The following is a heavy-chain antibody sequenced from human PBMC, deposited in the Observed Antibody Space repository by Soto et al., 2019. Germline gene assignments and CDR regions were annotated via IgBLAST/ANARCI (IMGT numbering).Heavy chain of an antibody. CDR1: GFDFSTFG. V-gene: IGHV3-21*01. D-gene: IGHD3-3*01. J-gene: IGHJ4*02. CDR3: ARDWTYYDFWSGYSLPFDY. Sequence: GGSLRLSCAASGFDFSTFGMNWVRQAPGKGLEWVSSISSSSSYIYYADSVKGRFTISRDNAKNSLYLQMNSLRAEDTAVYYCARDWTYYDFWSGYSLPFDYWGQGTLVTVS. CDR2: ISSSSSYI.